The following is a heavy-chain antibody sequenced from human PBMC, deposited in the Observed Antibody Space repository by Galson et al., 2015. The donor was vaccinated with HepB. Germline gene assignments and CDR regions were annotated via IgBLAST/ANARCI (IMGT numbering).Heavy chain of an antibody. V-gene: IGHV1-8*01. CDR2: MNPNSGNT. J-gene: IGHJ6*03. CDR3: ARGRSSGSYSGAYYYYYMDV. Sequence: SVKVPCKASGYTFTSYDINWVRQATGQGLEWMGWMNPNSGNTGYAQKFQGRVTMTRNTSISTAYMELSSLRSEDTAVYYCARGRSSGSYSGAYYYYYMDVWGKGTTVTVSS. CDR1: GYTFTSYD. D-gene: IGHD1-26*01.